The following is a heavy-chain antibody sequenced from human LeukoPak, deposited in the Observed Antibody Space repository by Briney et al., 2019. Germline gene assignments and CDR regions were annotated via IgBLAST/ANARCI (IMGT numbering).Heavy chain of an antibody. D-gene: IGHD4-11*01. CDR3: ARLRRITTVTLGYYFGMDV. CDR1: GFTFSDYY. CDR2: ISSSGSTI. Sequence: GGSLRLSCAASGFTFSDYYMSWIRQAPGKGLGWVSYISSSGSTIYYADSVKGRFTISRDNAKNSLYLQMNSLRAEDTAVYYCARLRRITTVTLGYYFGMDVWGQGTTVTVSS. V-gene: IGHV3-11*01. J-gene: IGHJ6*02.